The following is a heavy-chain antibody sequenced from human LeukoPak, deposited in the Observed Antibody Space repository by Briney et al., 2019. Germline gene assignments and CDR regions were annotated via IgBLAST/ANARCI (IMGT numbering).Heavy chain of an antibody. D-gene: IGHD4-17*01. Sequence: SVKVSFTASGGTFSSHAISWVRQAPGQRLEWMGGIIPIFGTANYAQKFQGRVTITTDESTSTAYMELSSLRSEDTAVYYCARLTTASRSWGQGTLVTVSS. CDR1: GGTFSSHA. V-gene: IGHV1-69*05. J-gene: IGHJ5*02. CDR2: IIPIFGTA. CDR3: ARLTTASRS.